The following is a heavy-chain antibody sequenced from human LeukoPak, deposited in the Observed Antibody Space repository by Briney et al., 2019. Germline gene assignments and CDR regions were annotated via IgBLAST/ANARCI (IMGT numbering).Heavy chain of an antibody. CDR1: GGTFSSYA. V-gene: IGHV1-69*04. D-gene: IGHD3-9*01. Sequence: SVKVSCKASGGTFSSYAISWVRQAPGQGLEWMGRIIPILGIANYAQKFQGRVTITADKSTSTAYMELSSLRSEGTAVYYCARDDILTGYPFDYWGQGTLVTVSS. J-gene: IGHJ4*02. CDR2: IIPILGIA. CDR3: ARDDILTGYPFDY.